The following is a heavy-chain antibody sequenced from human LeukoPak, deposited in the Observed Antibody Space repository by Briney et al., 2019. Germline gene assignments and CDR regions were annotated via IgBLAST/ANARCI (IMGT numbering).Heavy chain of an antibody. CDR1: GFTFSNFA. Sequence: PGGSLRLSCAASGFTFSNFAMSWVRQAPGKGLEWVSTISGSGGSTYYADSVKGRVTISRDNSKNTLSLQVNSLTAEDTAVYYCARANSFDIWGQGTMVTVSS. D-gene: IGHD5-24*01. CDR2: ISGSGGST. CDR3: ARANSFDI. J-gene: IGHJ3*02. V-gene: IGHV3-23*01.